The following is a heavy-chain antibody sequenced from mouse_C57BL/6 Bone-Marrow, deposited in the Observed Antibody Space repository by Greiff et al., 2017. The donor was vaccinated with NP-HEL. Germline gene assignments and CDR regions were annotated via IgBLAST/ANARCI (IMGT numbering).Heavy chain of an antibody. CDR3: ARAYGNYLDY. CDR1: GYSITSGYY. V-gene: IGHV3-6*01. D-gene: IGHD2-10*02. CDR2: ISYDGSN. Sequence: EVQVVESGPGLVKPSQSLSLTCSVTGYSITSGYYWNWIRRFPGNKLEWVGSISYDGSNNYSPTLKNRISITRDTSKNQLFLKLNSLTAEDTATYYCARAYGNYLDYWGQGTTLTVSS. J-gene: IGHJ2*01.